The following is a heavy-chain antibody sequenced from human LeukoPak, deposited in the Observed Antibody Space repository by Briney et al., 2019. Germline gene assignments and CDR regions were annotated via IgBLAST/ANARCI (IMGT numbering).Heavy chain of an antibody. CDR2: IYHSGST. J-gene: IGHJ4*02. V-gene: IGHV4-4*02. CDR1: GVSISSSNW. Sequence: SGTLSLTCAVSGVSISSSNWWRWVREPPGKGLEWIGEIYHSGSTNYNPSLKGRVTISVDKSKNQFSLKLTSVTAADTAVYYCARDYYGSGNYIDYWGQGTLVTVSS. CDR3: ARDYYGSGNYIDY. D-gene: IGHD3-10*01.